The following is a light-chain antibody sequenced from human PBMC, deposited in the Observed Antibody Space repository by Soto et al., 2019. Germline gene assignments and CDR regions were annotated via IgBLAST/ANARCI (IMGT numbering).Light chain of an antibody. J-gene: IGLJ1*01. CDR2: EVS. CDR1: SSGGVYYNY. CDR3: TSYVGNNNFNI. Sequence: QSALTQPPSASGSPGQSLTISCTGTSSGGVYYNYVSWYQQHPGKAPKLIIYEVSKRPSGVPDRFSGSKSGSTASLTVSGLQAEDEADYYCTSYVGNNNFNIFGPGTKLTVL. V-gene: IGLV2-8*01.